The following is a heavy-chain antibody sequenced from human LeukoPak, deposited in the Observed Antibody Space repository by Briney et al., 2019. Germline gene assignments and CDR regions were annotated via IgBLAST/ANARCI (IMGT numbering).Heavy chain of an antibody. D-gene: IGHD6-19*01. CDR1: GFTFSNYA. V-gene: IGHV3-23*01. CDR3: ARLSAWRLDY. Sequence: GGSLRLSCAASGFTFSNYAMSWVRQAPGKGLEWVSTISGSAGSTYYADSVKGRFTISRDNSKNTLWLQMNSLRVEDTAVYYCARLSAWRLDYWGQGTLVTVSS. CDR2: ISGSAGST. J-gene: IGHJ4*02.